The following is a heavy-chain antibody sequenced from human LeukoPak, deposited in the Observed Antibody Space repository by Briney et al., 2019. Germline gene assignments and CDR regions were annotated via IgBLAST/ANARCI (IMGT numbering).Heavy chain of an antibody. CDR3: ARGSSGWYDSEFDY. J-gene: IGHJ4*02. D-gene: IGHD6-19*01. Sequence: ASVKVSCKASGYTFTGYYMHWVRQAPGQGLEWMGWINPNSGGTNYAQKFQGRVTMTRDTSISTAYMEPSRLRSDDTAVYYCARGSSGWYDSEFDYWGQGTLVTVSS. CDR2: INPNSGGT. V-gene: IGHV1-2*02. CDR1: GYTFTGYY.